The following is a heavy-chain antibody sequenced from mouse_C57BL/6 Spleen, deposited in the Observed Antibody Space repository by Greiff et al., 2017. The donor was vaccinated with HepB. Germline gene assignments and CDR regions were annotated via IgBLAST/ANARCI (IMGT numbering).Heavy chain of an antibody. CDR1: GFTFSDYY. D-gene: IGHD1-1*01. Sequence: EVKLMESEGGLVQPGSSMKLSCTASGFTFSDYYMAWVRQVPEKGLEWVANINYDGSSTYYLDSLKSRFIISRDNAKNILYLQMSSLKSEDTATYYCARGILRGYFDYWGQGTTLTVSS. J-gene: IGHJ2*01. V-gene: IGHV5-16*01. CDR3: ARGILRGYFDY. CDR2: INYDGSST.